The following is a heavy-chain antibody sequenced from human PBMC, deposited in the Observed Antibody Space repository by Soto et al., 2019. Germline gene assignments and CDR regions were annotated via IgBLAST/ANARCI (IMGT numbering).Heavy chain of an antibody. CDR3: ARHYGDYELYFDY. CDR2: IYYSGST. J-gene: IGHJ4*02. D-gene: IGHD4-17*01. Sequence: SETLSLTCTVSGGSISSYYWSWIRQPPGKGLEWIGYIYYSGSTNYNPSLKSRVTISVDTSKNQFSLKLSSVTAADTAVYYCARHYGDYELYFDYWGPGTLVTVSS. CDR1: GGSISSYY. V-gene: IGHV4-59*08.